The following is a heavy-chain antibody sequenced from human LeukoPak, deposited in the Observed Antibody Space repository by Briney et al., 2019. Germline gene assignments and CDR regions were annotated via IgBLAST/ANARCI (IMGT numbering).Heavy chain of an antibody. CDR3: ARGRLEAAGNFDD. V-gene: IGHV3-11*05. J-gene: IGHJ4*02. Sequence: GGSLRLSCAASGFTFSDYYMSWIRQAPGKGLEWVSYISYSSSFTSYADSVKGRFTISRDNAKDSLYLQMNSLRAEDTAVYYCARGRLEAAGNFDDWGQGTLVTVSS. CDR1: GFTFSDYY. CDR2: ISYSSSFT. D-gene: IGHD6-13*01.